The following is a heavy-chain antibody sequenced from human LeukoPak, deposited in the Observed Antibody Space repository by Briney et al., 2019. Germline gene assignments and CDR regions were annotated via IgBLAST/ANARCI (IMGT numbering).Heavy chain of an antibody. V-gene: IGHV3-30*02. CDR3: TKDALISYRGAWSQSDY. Sequence: PGGSLRLSCAASGFTFSSYGMHWVRQAPGKGLEWVAFIRYDGSNKYYADSVKGQFTISRDNSKNTLYLQMNRLRAEDTAIYYCTKDALISYRGAWSQSDYWGQGTLVTVSS. CDR1: GFTFSSYG. D-gene: IGHD2-2*01. CDR2: IRYDGSNK. J-gene: IGHJ4*02.